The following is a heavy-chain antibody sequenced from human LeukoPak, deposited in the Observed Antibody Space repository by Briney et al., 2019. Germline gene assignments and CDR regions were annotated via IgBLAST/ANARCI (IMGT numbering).Heavy chain of an antibody. D-gene: IGHD4-17*01. J-gene: IGHJ4*02. Sequence: ASVKVSCKASGYTFIGYYMHWVRQAPGQGLEWMGWINPNSGGTNYAQKFQGRVTMTRDTSISTAYMELSRLRSDDTAVYYCARGSTVTSYYRGYWGQGTLVTVSS. CDR3: ARGSTVTSYYRGY. CDR2: INPNSGGT. V-gene: IGHV1-2*02. CDR1: GYTFIGYY.